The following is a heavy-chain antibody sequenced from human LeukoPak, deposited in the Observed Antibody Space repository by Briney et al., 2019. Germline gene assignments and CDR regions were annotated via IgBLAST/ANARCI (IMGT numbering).Heavy chain of an antibody. Sequence: RASVKVSCKASGYTFINYAMNWVRQAPGQGLEWMGWINTKTGNPTYAQGFTGRFVFSVDTSASTAYLQISGLQADDTAVYYCARGRRPAVWDDDYWGQGTLVTVSS. V-gene: IGHV7-4-1*02. J-gene: IGHJ4*02. CDR2: INTKTGNP. CDR3: ARGRRPAVWDDDY. CDR1: GYTFINYA. D-gene: IGHD2-2*01.